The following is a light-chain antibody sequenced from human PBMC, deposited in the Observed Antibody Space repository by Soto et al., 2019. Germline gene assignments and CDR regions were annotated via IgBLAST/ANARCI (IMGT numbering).Light chain of an antibody. V-gene: IGLV2-8*01. Sequence: QSALTQPPSASGSPGQSVTISCTGTSSDVGAYKYVSWYQKHPGKAPKLMIYEVSKRPLGVPDRFSGSKSGSTASLTVSGLQAEDEADYYCSSYAGSNNHVVFGGGTKLTVL. CDR1: SSDVGAYKY. CDR3: SSYAGSNNHVV. CDR2: EVS. J-gene: IGLJ2*01.